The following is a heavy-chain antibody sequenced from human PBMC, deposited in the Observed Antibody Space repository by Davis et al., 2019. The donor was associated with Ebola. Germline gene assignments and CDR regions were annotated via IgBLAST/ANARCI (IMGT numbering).Heavy chain of an antibody. CDR3: AREGANTGWHDPYDI. D-gene: IGHD6-19*01. V-gene: IGHV3-74*01. CDR1: GFTFGSYW. J-gene: IGHJ3*02. Sequence: PGGSLRLSCAASGFTFGSYWMHWVRQVPGKGLVWVAYINSAGTKTTYADSVKGRFTISRDNAKNTLYLQMNNLRDDDTAFYYCAREGANTGWHDPYDIWGQGTMVTVSA. CDR2: INSAGTKT.